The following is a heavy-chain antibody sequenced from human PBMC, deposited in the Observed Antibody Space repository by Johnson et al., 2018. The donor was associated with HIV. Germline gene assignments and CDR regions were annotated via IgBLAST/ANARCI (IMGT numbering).Heavy chain of an antibody. Sequence: MLLVESGGGLVQPGGSLRLSCAASGFTFSSYDMHWVRQAPGKGLEWVSVIYSGGSTYYADSVKGRFTISRDNSKNTLYLQMNSLRAEDTAVYYCAREGAWEVRPGAFDIWGQGTTVTVSS. D-gene: IGHD1-26*01. CDR2: IYSGGST. CDR3: AREGAWEVRPGAFDI. J-gene: IGHJ3*02. V-gene: IGHV3-66*01. CDR1: GFTFSSYD.